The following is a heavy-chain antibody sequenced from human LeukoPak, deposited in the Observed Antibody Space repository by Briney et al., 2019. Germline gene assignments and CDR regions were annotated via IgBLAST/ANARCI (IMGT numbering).Heavy chain of an antibody. V-gene: IGHV1-69*13. Sequence: ASVKVSCKASGGTFSSYTINWVRQAPGQGLEWMGGIIPVFGTANYVQKFQGRVTITADESTGTAYMELSSLRSEDTAVYYCARRNIVVVPAAMGWFAPGGQGPRVTVPS. CDR1: GGTFSSYT. D-gene: IGHD2-2*01. J-gene: IGHJ5*02. CDR2: IIPVFGTA. CDR3: ARRNIVVVPAAMGWFAP.